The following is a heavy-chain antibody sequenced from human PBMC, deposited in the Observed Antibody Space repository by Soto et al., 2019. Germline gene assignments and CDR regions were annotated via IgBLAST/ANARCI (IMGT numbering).Heavy chain of an antibody. D-gene: IGHD2-2*01. V-gene: IGHV3-21*01. CDR1: GFYFNNYG. CDR2: VSKSDYT. Sequence: PGGSLRLSCAVSGFYFNNYGSNWVRQPPGKGLEWVSSVSKSDYTYYSDSVKGRFTISRDNAKNSVSLQMNSLRAEDTAVYYCAREDSIIIPAVSDFWGQGTLVTVSS. CDR3: AREDSIIIPAVSDF. J-gene: IGHJ4*02.